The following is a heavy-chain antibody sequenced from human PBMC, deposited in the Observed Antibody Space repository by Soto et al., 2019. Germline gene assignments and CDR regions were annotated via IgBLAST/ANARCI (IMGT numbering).Heavy chain of an antibody. J-gene: IGHJ6*03. V-gene: IGHV3-48*01. CDR2: ISSSSSTI. D-gene: IGHD2-2*01. Sequence: GGSLRLSCAASGFTFSSYSMNWVRQAPGKGLEWVSYISSSSSTIYYADSVKGRFTISRDNAKNSRYLQMNSLRAEDTAVYYCARDRGCSSTSCYGVDYYYYYMDVWGKGTTVTVSS. CDR3: ARDRGCSSTSCYGVDYYYYYMDV. CDR1: GFTFSSYS.